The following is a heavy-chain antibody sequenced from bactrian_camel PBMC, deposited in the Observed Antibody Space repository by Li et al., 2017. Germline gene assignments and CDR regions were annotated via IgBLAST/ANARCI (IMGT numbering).Heavy chain of an antibody. D-gene: IGHD4*01. Sequence: HVQLVESGGGSVQAGGSLRLSCAASEPTYSTYCMAWFRQEPGKKREGVAGLYPDGGSAYYANSVEGRFTISRDNAKNTLYLQMNSLKPEDTGMYLCAANWCPELTGTPEGDYDMEPDFAGQGTQVTVS. J-gene: IGHJ4*01. V-gene: IGHV3S5*01. CDR1: EPTYSTYC. CDR2: LYPDGGSA.